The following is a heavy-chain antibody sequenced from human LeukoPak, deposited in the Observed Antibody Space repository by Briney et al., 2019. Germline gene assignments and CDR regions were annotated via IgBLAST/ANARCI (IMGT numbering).Heavy chain of an antibody. CDR2: INHSGST. V-gene: IGHV4-34*01. Sequence: SETLSLTCAVYGGSFSGYYWSWIRQPPGKGLEWIGEINHSGSTNYNPSLKSRVTISVDTSKNQFSLKLSSVTAADTAVYYCASIRTGYYSIDYWGQGTLVTVSS. CDR1: GGSFSGYY. J-gene: IGHJ4*02. CDR3: ASIRTGYYSIDY. D-gene: IGHD3-9*01.